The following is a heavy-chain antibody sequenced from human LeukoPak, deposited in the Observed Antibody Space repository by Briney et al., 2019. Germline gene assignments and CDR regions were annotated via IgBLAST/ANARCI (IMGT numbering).Heavy chain of an antibody. CDR3: AKDRYSYAFEYSDS. CDR2: ISSSSSYI. J-gene: IGHJ4*02. D-gene: IGHD5-18*01. CDR1: GFTFSSYS. V-gene: IGHV3-21*01. Sequence: GGSLRLSCAASGFTFSSYSMNWVRQAPGKGLEWVSSISSSSSYIYYADSVKGRFTISRDNSKNTLSLQVSSLRAEDTAVYYCAKDRYSYAFEYSDSWGQGTLVTVSS.